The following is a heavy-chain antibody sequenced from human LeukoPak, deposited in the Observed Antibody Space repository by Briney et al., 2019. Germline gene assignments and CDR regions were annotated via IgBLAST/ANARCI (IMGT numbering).Heavy chain of an antibody. J-gene: IGHJ4*02. V-gene: IGHV1-18*01. D-gene: IGHD6-13*01. CDR2: ISSYNGNT. CDR1: VYTFINYG. CDR3: ARDGFSSSWPYYFDF. Sequence: ASVKVSCKASVYTFINYGITWVRQAPGQGLDGMDWISSYNGNTTYAKKFQGRVTMTTDTSTSTAYMELKSLRSDDTAVYHCARDGFSSSWPYYFDFWGQGSLVTVSS.